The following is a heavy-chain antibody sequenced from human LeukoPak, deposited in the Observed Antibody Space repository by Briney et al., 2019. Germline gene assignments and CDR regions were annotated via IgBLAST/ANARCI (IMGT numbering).Heavy chain of an antibody. J-gene: IGHJ4*02. D-gene: IGHD3-10*01. CDR3: SKDWGEYYYNSDGY. Sequence: GGSLRLSCEASGFTFSTYGMHWVRQAPGRGLEWVAVISNDGYTQYYADSVKGRFTISRDNSKNALFLQMNSLRAEDTAVYYCSKDWGEYYYNSDGYWGQGTLVTVSS. CDR2: ISNDGYTQ. V-gene: IGHV3-30*18. CDR1: GFTFSTYG.